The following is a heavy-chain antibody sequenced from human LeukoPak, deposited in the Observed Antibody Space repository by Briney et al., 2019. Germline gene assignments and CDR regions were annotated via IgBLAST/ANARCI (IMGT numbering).Heavy chain of an antibody. CDR2: IYYSGST. Sequence: PSETLSLTRTVSGGSISSYYWSWIRQPPGKGLEWIGYIYYSGSTNYNPSLKSRVTISVDTSKNQFSLKLSSVTAADTAVYYCARGGYDFWSGYPHFDYWGQGTLVTVSS. CDR3: ARGGYDFWSGYPHFDY. D-gene: IGHD3-3*01. J-gene: IGHJ4*02. CDR1: GGSISSYY. V-gene: IGHV4-59*01.